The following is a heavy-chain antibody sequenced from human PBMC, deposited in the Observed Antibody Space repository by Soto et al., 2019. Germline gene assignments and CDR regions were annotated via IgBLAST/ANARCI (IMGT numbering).Heavy chain of an antibody. CDR1: GXTVSSYE. Sequence: GSLRLACVASGXTVSSYEMNWVRQAPGKGLEWVSYIVSTGSTIYYADSVKGPFTICRYKAKNSLYLQMNRLIAEATAVYYCAKCSNWFYFDFWGQGTLGTVSS. J-gene: IGHJ4*02. CDR2: IVSTGSTI. CDR3: AKCSNWFYFDF. D-gene: IGHD6-13*01. V-gene: IGHV3-48*03.